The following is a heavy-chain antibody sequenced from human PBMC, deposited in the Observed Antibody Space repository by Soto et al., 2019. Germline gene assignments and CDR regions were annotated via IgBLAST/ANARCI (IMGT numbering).Heavy chain of an antibody. CDR1: GYTFTSYY. V-gene: IGHV1-46*01. J-gene: IGHJ4*02. D-gene: IGHD5-18*01. CDR3: GRDPQTSLGNSLDY. Sequence: ASVKVSCKASGYTFTSYYMHWVRQAPGQGPEWMGIINPSGGSTTYEQKFQDRVIMTRDKSTSTVYMELSSLRFEDTAVYYCGRDPQTSLGNSLDYWGQGTLVTVSS. CDR2: INPSGGST.